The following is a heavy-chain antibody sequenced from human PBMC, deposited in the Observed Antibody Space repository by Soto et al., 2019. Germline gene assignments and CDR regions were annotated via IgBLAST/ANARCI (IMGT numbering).Heavy chain of an antibody. V-gene: IGHV1-18*01. CDR3: ARLRYCSSTSCPNWFDP. CDR2: ISAYNGNT. CDR1: GYTFTSYG. D-gene: IGHD2-2*01. Sequence: QVQLVQAGAEVKKPGASVKVSCKASGYTFTSYGISWVRQAPGQGLEWMGWISAYNGNTNYAQKLQGRVTMTTDTSTSTAYMELRSLRSDDTAVYYCARLRYCSSTSCPNWFDPWGQGTLVTVSS. J-gene: IGHJ5*02.